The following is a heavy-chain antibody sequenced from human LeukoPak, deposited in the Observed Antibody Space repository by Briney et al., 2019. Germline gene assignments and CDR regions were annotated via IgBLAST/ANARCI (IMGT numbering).Heavy chain of an antibody. D-gene: IGHD3-10*01. CDR3: ARAPGYNYYGSDYYMDV. V-gene: IGHV3-21*01. CDR1: GFTFSSYS. J-gene: IGHJ6*03. CDR2: ISSSSSYI. Sequence: GGSLRLSCAASGFTFSSYSMNWVRQAPGEGLEWVSSISSSSSYIYYADSVKGRFTISRENAKNSLYLQMNSLRAGDTAVYYCARAPGYNYYGSDYYMDVWGKGTTVTISS.